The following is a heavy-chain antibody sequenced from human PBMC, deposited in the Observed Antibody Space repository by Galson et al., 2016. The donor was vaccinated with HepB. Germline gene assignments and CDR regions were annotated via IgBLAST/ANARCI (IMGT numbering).Heavy chain of an antibody. CDR1: GFTFDDYA. J-gene: IGHJ6*02. V-gene: IGHV3-9*01. CDR2: ISWNSGSI. Sequence: SLRLSCAASGFTFDDYAMHWVRQAPGKGLEWVSGISWNSGSIGYADSVKGRFTISRDNAKNSLYLQMHSLRAEDTAVYYCAGQPTLRFLHPYYYYAMDVWGQGTTVTVSS. CDR3: AGQPTLRFLHPYYYYAMDV. D-gene: IGHD3-3*01.